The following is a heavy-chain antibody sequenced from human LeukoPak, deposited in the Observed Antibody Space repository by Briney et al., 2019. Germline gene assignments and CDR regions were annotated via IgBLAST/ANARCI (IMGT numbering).Heavy chain of an antibody. D-gene: IGHD2-15*01. V-gene: IGHV3-48*03. Sequence: GGSLRLPCAASGFTFSSYEMNWVRQAPGKGLEWVSYISSSGSTIYYADSVKGRFTISRDNAKNSLYLQMNSLRAEDTAVYYCARDRDVVVVAAAFDYWGQGTLVTVSS. CDR1: GFTFSSYE. CDR3: ARDRDVVVVAAAFDY. J-gene: IGHJ4*02. CDR2: ISSSGSTI.